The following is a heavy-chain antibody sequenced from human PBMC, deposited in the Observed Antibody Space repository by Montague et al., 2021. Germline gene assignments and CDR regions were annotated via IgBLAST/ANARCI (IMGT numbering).Heavy chain of an antibody. CDR1: GFSLNVYG. Sequence: SLRLFCAASGFSLNVYGMHWVRQAPGKGLEWVAVVGHDGNYEKYADSVRGRFIVSRDNSRTTLYLQLNSLRAEDTAVYYCARDFRVGTYFDYLGQGTLVTVSS. CDR2: VGHDGNYE. J-gene: IGHJ4*02. D-gene: IGHD1-26*01. V-gene: IGHV3-33*01. CDR3: ARDFRVGTYFDY.